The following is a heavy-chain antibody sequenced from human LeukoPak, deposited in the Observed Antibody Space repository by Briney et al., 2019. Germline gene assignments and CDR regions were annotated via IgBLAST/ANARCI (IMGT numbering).Heavy chain of an antibody. CDR3: ARGPYSYDSSGAFDI. V-gene: IGHV4-61*02. CDR1: GDSISSGDYY. D-gene: IGHD3-22*01. J-gene: IGHJ3*02. CDR2: ISSSGST. Sequence: PSETLSLTCTVSGDSISSGDYYWSWIRQPAGKGQEWIGRISSSGSTNYNPSLKSRVTISVDTSKNQFPLKLSSVTAADTAVYFCARGPYSYDSSGAFDIWGQGTMVTVSS.